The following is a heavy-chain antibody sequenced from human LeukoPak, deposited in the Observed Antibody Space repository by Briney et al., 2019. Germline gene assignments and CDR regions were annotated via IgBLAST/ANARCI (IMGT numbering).Heavy chain of an antibody. D-gene: IGHD3-22*01. V-gene: IGHV4-59*01. Sequence: SETLSLTCTVSGGSISSYYWSWIRQPPGKGLEWIGYIYYSGSTNYNPSLKSRVTISVDTSKNQFSLKLSSVTAADTAVYYCARDRYYDSSGPLRGYYYYSMDVWGQGTTVTVSS. J-gene: IGHJ6*02. CDR2: IYYSGST. CDR3: ARDRYYDSSGPLRGYYYYSMDV. CDR1: GGSISSYY.